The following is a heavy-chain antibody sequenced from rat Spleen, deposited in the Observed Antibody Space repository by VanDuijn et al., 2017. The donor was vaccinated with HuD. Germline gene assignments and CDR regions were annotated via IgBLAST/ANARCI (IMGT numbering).Heavy chain of an antibody. CDR2: IDNAGST. D-gene: IGHD1-12*02. Sequence: EVQLQESGPGLVKPSQSLSLTCSVTGYSITSSYRWNWIRKFPGNKLEWMGYIDNAGSTNYNPSLKSRISITRDTSKNQFFLQMNSVINEDTATYYCAANYDGTHYYSDYWGQGVMVTVSS. CDR1: GYSITSSYR. CDR3: AANYDGTHYYSDY. J-gene: IGHJ2*01. V-gene: IGHV3-3*01.